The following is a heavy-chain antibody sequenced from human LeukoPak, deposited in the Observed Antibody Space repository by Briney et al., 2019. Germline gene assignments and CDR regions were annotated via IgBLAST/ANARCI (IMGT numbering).Heavy chain of an antibody. Sequence: GASVKVSCKASGYTFTGYYMHWVRQAPGQGLEWMGRINPNSGGTNYAQKFQGRVTMTRDTPISTAYMELSRLRSDDTAVNYCARAASTMIVVATTRGVFDIWGQGTMVTVSS. D-gene: IGHD3-22*01. CDR2: INPNSGGT. CDR3: ARAASTMIVVATTRGVFDI. CDR1: GYTFTGYY. J-gene: IGHJ3*02. V-gene: IGHV1-2*06.